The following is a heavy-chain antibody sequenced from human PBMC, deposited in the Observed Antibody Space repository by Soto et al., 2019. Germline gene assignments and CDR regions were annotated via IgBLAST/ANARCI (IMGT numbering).Heavy chain of an antibody. Sequence: EVQLVESGGGLVQPGGSLRLSCAASGFTFSTYSMHWVRQAPGKGLEYVSAISSNGGYTYYANSVKGRFTISRDNSTNTLYLQMDSLRAEDMAVYYCASQSHYSSGYSFDSWGQGTLVTVSS. J-gene: IGHJ4*02. D-gene: IGHD3-22*01. CDR3: ASQSHYSSGYSFDS. V-gene: IGHV3-64*01. CDR1: GFTFSTYS. CDR2: ISSNGGYT.